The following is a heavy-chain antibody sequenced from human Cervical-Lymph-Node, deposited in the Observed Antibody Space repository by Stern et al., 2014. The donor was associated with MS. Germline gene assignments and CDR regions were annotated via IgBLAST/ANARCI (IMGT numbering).Heavy chain of an antibody. CDR1: GGSISSYY. Sequence: QVQLQESGPGLVKPSETLSLTCTVSGGSISSYYWSWIRQPPGKGLEWLGYIYYSGSTNYNPSLKSRVTISVDTSKNQFSLKLSSVTAADTAVYYCARDGFSSGWYRDAFDIWGQGTMVTVSS. CDR3: ARDGFSSGWYRDAFDI. V-gene: IGHV4-59*01. J-gene: IGHJ3*02. CDR2: IYYSGST. D-gene: IGHD6-19*01.